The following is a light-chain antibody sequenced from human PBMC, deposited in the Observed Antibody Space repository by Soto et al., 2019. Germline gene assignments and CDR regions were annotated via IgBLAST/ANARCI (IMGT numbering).Light chain of an antibody. CDR1: QGISSA. CDR3: QQFNSYPIT. CDR2: DAS. Sequence: AIQLTQSPSSLSASVGDRVTITCRASQGISSALAWYQQKPGNAPKFLIYDASSLESGVPSRFSGSGSGTDFTLTISSLQPEDFATYYCQQFNSYPITFGQGTRLEIK. V-gene: IGKV1-13*02. J-gene: IGKJ5*01.